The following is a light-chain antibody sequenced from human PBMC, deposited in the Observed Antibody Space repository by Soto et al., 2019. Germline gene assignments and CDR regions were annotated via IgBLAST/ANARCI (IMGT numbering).Light chain of an antibody. V-gene: IGLV2-14*01. J-gene: IGLJ1*01. CDR3: SSYTSSSTYV. Sequence: QSVLTQPASVSGSPGQSITISCTGTSSDGGGYNYVSWYQQHPGKAPKLMIYDVSNRPSGVSNRFSGCKSGNTASLTISGLQAEDEADYYCSSYTSSSTYVFGTGTKVTVL. CDR2: DVS. CDR1: SSDGGGYNY.